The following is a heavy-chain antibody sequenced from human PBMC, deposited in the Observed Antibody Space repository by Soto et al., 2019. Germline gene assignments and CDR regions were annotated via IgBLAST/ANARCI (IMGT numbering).Heavy chain of an antibody. CDR1: GGTFSSYA. CDR2: IIPIFGTA. J-gene: IGHJ6*02. V-gene: IGHV1-69*01. Sequence: QVQLVQSGAEVKKPGSSVKVSCKASGGTFSSYAISWVRQAPGQGLEWMGGIIPIFGTANYAQKFQGRVTITADESSSTAYMELSSLRCEDTAVYYCAGDSLIYDFDSGSYPDSMDVWGQGTTFTVSS. D-gene: IGHD3-16*01. CDR3: AGDSLIYDFDSGSYPDSMDV.